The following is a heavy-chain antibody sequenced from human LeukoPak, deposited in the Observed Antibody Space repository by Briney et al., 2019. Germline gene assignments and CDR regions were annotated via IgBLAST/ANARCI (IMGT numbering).Heavy chain of an antibody. CDR2: INSDGSGT. CDR1: GFTFSSYW. Sequence: PGGSLRLSCAASGFTFSSYWMHWVRQAPGKGLVWVSRINSDGSGTSYADSVKGRFTISRDNAKNTLYLQMNSLRAEDTAVYYCARAVGYSSGWQYYYYYYYMDVWGKGTTVTVSS. D-gene: IGHD6-19*01. V-gene: IGHV3-74*01. CDR3: ARAVGYSSGWQYYYYYYYMDV. J-gene: IGHJ6*03.